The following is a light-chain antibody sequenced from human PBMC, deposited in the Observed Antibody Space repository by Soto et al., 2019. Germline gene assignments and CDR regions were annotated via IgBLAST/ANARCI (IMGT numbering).Light chain of an antibody. CDR3: QQYGYSWT. CDR2: DAS. Sequence: RNLSLSAGERATLSCRASPGLGNKNLAWYQQKPGQAPRLLIFDASSRATGIPDRFSGSGSGTDFSLTITRLEPEDAEVYFCQQYGYSWTFGQGTKVDIK. V-gene: IGKV3-20*01. CDR1: PGLGNKN. J-gene: IGKJ1*01.